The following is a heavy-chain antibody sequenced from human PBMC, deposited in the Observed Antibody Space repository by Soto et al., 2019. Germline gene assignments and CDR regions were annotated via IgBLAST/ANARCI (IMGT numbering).Heavy chain of an antibody. CDR2: INHSGST. CDR1: GGSFSGYY. D-gene: IGHD2-15*01. J-gene: IGHJ5*02. CDR3: ARGGIIVVVVAATPSPRAHNWFDP. Sequence: QVQLQQWGAGLLKPSETLSLTCAVYGGSFSGYYWSWIRQPPGKGLEWIGEINHSGSTNYNPSLTGRVTLSVDTSKNQFSLKLSSVTAADTAVYYCARGGIIVVVVAATPSPRAHNWFDPWGQGTLVTVSS. V-gene: IGHV4-34*01.